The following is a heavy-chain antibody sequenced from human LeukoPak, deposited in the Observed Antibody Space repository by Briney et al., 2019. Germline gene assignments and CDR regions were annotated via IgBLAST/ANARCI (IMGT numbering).Heavy chain of an antibody. V-gene: IGHV4-59*01. CDR2: IYYSGST. Sequence: SETLSLTCTVSGGSISSYYWSWIRQPPGKGLEWIGYIYYSGSTNYNPSLKSRVTISVDTSKNQFSLKLSSVTAADTAVYYCAGEPRFDAFDIWGQGTMVTVSS. CDR3: AGEPRFDAFDI. CDR1: GGSISSYY. J-gene: IGHJ3*02.